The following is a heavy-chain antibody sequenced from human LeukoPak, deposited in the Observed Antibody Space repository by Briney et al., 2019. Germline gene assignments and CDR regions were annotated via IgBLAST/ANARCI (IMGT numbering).Heavy chain of an antibody. J-gene: IGHJ4*02. CDR1: GFTFSNYW. V-gene: IGHV3-7*01. CDR2: IKQDGSEK. Sequence: GGSLRLSCAASGFTFSNYWMGWVRQAPGKGLEWVANIKQDGSEKRYVDPVKGRFTISRDNARNSLYLQMNSLRAEDTAVYYCARQETDTVFGVVFFDYWGQGTLVTVSS. CDR3: ARQETDTVFGVVFFDY. D-gene: IGHD3-3*01.